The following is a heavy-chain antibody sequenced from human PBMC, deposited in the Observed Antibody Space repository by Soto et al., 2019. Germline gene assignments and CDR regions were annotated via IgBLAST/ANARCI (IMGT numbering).Heavy chain of an antibody. CDR2: ISAYNGNT. J-gene: IGHJ4*02. Sequence: ASMKGSCKASGFTFTTHGISWGRQAPGQGLEWMGWISAYNGNTNYAQKLQGRVTMTTDTSTSTAYMELRSLRSDDTAVYYCARDYDSSGYSQVFDYWGQGTLVTVSS. CDR3: ARDYDSSGYSQVFDY. D-gene: IGHD3-22*01. CDR1: GFTFTTHG. V-gene: IGHV1-18*01.